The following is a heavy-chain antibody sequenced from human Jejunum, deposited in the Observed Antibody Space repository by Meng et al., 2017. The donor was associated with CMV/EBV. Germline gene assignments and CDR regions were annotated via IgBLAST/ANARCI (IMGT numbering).Heavy chain of an antibody. J-gene: IGHJ4*02. CDR2: IYHSGRT. V-gene: IGHV4-4*02. Sequence: QVQLQESGPGLVKPSETLSLTCDVSGGSIRNDQWWSRVRQAPGKGLEWIGEIYHSGRTNYNPSVKSRVSMSVDKSQNHFSLRLSSVTAADTAVYYCTTLYGDSISWGQGTLVTVSS. CDR3: TTLYGDSIS. D-gene: IGHD4-17*01. CDR1: GGSIRNDQW.